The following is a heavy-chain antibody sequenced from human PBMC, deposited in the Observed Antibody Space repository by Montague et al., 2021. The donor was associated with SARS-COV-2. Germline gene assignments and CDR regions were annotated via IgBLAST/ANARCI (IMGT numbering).Heavy chain of an antibody. D-gene: IGHD3-22*01. J-gene: IGHJ6*02. CDR2: IYTSGSA. Sequence: TLSLTCTVSGGSISSGSYYWTWIRQPAGKGLEWIGRIYTSGSAIYNASLKSRVTISLDTSKNQFSLKLSSVTAADTAVYYCARDWERYDASDYSGVYYYYGMDAWGQGTTVTVSS. CDR3: ARDWERYDASDYSGVYYYYGMDA. CDR1: GGSISSGSYY. V-gene: IGHV4-61*02.